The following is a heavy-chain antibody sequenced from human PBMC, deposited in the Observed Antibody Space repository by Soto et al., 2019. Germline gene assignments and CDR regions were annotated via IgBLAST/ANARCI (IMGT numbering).Heavy chain of an antibody. CDR3: AKGGSAALIAPSGRDNWFDP. D-gene: IGHD6-13*01. Sequence: GGSLRLSCAASGFAFDDYVMHWVRQPPGRGLEWVSGITWNGGTIRYVDSVKGRFTISRDSAENSLYLQMNSLRPEDTAVYYCAKGGSAALIAPSGRDNWFDPWGQGTQVTVSS. CDR2: ITWNGGTI. CDR1: GFAFDDYV. V-gene: IGHV3-9*01. J-gene: IGHJ5*02.